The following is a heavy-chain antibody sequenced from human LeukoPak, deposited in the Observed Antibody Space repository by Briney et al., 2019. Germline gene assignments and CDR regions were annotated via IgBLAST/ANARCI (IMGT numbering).Heavy chain of an antibody. CDR2: IYYSGST. CDR1: GGSISSYY. Sequence: ASETLSLTCTVSGGSISSYYWSWIRQPPGKGLEWIGYIYYSGSTNYNPSLKSRVTISVDTSKNQFSLKLSSVTAADTAVYYCASSGWRGDNAFDIWGQGTMVTVSS. J-gene: IGHJ3*02. CDR3: ASSGWRGDNAFDI. D-gene: IGHD3-22*01. V-gene: IGHV4-59*08.